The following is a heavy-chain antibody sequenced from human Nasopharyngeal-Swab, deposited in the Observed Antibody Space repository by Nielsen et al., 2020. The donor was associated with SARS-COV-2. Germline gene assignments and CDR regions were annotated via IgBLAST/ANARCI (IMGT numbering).Heavy chain of an antibody. CDR2: VNLDGSEK. D-gene: IGHD2-15*01. CDR3: ARAGRHCDSGSCHPWGC. Sequence: GESLKISCAASGFTSSSDWMSWVRQVPGKGREWVANVNLDGSEKYYVDSVKGRFTISRDNAKKSLYLQMNGLRPEDTAVYYCARAGRHCDSGSCHPWGCWGRGTLVTFSS. V-gene: IGHV3-7*05. J-gene: IGHJ4*02. CDR1: GFTSSSDW.